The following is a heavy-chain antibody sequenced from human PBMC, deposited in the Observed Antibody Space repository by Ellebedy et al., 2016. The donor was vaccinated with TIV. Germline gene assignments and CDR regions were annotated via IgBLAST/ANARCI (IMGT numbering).Heavy chain of an antibody. Sequence: MPSETLSLTCSFSAGSVTNEGRTWTWIRQPPGGGLQLIGNIYNGGATNYNVSLRGRATIDVDTSNNQISLQLRSVTAEDTAVYYCATHRDEWLTTGLEYWGQGTVVIVSS. V-gene: IGHV4-61*08. CDR2: IYNGGAT. D-gene: IGHD6-19*01. J-gene: IGHJ4*02. CDR1: AGSVTNEGRT. CDR3: ATHRDEWLTTGLEY.